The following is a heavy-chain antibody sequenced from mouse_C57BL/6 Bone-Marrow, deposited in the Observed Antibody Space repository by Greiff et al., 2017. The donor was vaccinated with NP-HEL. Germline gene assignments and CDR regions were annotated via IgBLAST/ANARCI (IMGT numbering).Heavy chain of an antibody. J-gene: IGHJ2*01. CDR3: ARGESWGAFFDY. D-gene: IGHD6-1*01. V-gene: IGHV1-82*01. CDR1: GYTFSTSW. CDR2: IYPGAGDT. Sequence: VQLQQSGPELVKPGASVKISCKASGYTFSTSWMNWMKQRPGKGLEWIGRIYPGAGDTPYSGPFAGKASLTADKSSNSAYMQLSSLTSEDSAVYFCARGESWGAFFDYWGQGTTLTVSS.